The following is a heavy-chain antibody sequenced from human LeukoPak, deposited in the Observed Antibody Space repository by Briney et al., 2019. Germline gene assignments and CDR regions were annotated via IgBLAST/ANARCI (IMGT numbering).Heavy chain of an antibody. CDR2: ISGSGGST. CDR3: ARDREMVRGVQNWFDP. J-gene: IGHJ5*02. CDR1: GFTFSSYG. D-gene: IGHD3-10*01. V-gene: IGHV3-21*01. Sequence: GGSLRLSCAASGFTFSSYGMHWVRQAPGKGLEWVSAISGSGGSTYYADSVKGRFTISRDNAKNSLYLQMNSLRAEDTAVYYCARDREMVRGVQNWFDPWGQGTLVTVSS.